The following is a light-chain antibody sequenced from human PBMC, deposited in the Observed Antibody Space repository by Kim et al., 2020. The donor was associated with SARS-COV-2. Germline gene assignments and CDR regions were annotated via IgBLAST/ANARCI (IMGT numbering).Light chain of an antibody. Sequence: ASVGDRVTITCQAGQDISNQLNWYQQKSGKAPKLLIYDASNLETGVPSRFSGSGSGTDFSFTISSLQPEDIATYYCQQYDNVPITFGQGTRLEIK. CDR2: DAS. V-gene: IGKV1-33*01. J-gene: IGKJ5*01. CDR3: QQYDNVPIT. CDR1: QDISNQ.